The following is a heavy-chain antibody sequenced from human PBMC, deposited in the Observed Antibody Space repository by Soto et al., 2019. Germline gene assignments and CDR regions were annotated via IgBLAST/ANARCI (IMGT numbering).Heavy chain of an antibody. Sequence: QVQLQESGPGLVKPSQTLSLTCTVSSGSIGSGNYYWTWIRQHPGKGLEWIGYIYHGVSTYYNPSLKSRTTISVDMSKNQFSLRLNSVTAADTAVYYCARDRDTLRLHYAFDIWGQGTMVTVSS. V-gene: IGHV4-31*03. CDR3: ARDRDTLRLHYAFDI. D-gene: IGHD3-16*01. J-gene: IGHJ3*02. CDR1: SGSIGSGNYY. CDR2: IYHGVST.